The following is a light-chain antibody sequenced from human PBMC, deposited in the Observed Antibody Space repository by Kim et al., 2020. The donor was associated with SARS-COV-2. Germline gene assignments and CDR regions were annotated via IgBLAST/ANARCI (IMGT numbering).Light chain of an antibody. J-gene: IGLJ3*02. Sequence: GQTDRITCHGHAWPNQYAYWVQQKPGQAPVLVIYEDTERPSGIPERFSGSTSGTTVTLTISGVQAEDEADYYCQSSDSSDTFWVFGGGTQLTVL. CDR2: EDT. CDR1: AWPNQY. CDR3: QSSDSSDTFWV. V-gene: IGLV3-25*03.